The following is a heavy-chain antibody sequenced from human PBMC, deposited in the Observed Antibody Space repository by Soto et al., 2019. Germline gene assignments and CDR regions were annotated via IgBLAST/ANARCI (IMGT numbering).Heavy chain of an antibody. D-gene: IGHD1-1*01. J-gene: IGHJ4*02. V-gene: IGHV1-69*08. CDR1: VGTFSSYT. CDR2: IIPIFGVT. CDR3: VRDWESTTQPGGFGDS. Sequence: QVQLVQSGAAVNKPGSSVKVSCKASVGTFSSYTITWVRQAHGQGLEWLGRIIPIFGVTNYAQKFQDRFTITADRSTTTAYMELSRLRSDATAVYYCVRDWESTTQPGGFGDSWGQGTLVTVSS.